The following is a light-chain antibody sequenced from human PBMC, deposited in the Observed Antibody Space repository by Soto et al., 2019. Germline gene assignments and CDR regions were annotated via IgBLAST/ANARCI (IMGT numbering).Light chain of an antibody. J-gene: IGKJ3*01. CDR1: QSVSSSY. CDR2: GAS. V-gene: IGKV3-20*01. Sequence: EIVLTQSPGTLSLSPGERATLSCRASQSVSSSYLAWYQQKPGQAPRLLIYGASSRATGIPDRFSGSGSGTDFTLTISRLEPEDFAVYYCQQNGSSPLFTFGPGTKGDIK. CDR3: QQNGSSPLFT.